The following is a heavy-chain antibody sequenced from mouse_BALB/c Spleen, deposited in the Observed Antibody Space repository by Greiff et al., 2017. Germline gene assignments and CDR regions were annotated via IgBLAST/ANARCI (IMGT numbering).Heavy chain of an antibody. D-gene: IGHD4-1*01. CDR1: GFTFSSYG. V-gene: IGHV5-6*02. CDR3: ASLGDDY. Sequence: DVMLVESGGDLVKPGGSLKLSCAASGFTFSSYGMSWVRQTPDKRLEWVATISSGGSYTYYPDSVTGRFTISRDNAKNTLYLQMSSLKSEDTAMYYCASLGDDYWGQGTTLTVSS. J-gene: IGHJ2*01. CDR2: ISSGGSYT.